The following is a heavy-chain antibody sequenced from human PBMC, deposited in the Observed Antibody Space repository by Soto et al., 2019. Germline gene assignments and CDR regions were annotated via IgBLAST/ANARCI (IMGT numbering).Heavy chain of an antibody. D-gene: IGHD3-10*01. CDR3: AREWVEIPGFGELSGWFDP. J-gene: IGHJ5*02. CDR2: FDPEDGET. V-gene: IGHV1-24*01. CDR1: GYTLTELS. Sequence: ASVKVSCKVSGYTLTELSMHWVRHAPGKGLECMGGFDPEDGETIYAQKFQGRVTMTEDTSTDTSYMELSSLRSDDTAVYYCAREWVEIPGFGELSGWFDPWGQGTLVTVSS.